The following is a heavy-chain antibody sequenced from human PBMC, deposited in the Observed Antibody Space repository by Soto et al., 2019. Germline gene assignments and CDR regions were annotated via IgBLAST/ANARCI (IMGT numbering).Heavy chain of an antibody. J-gene: IGHJ6*02. CDR2: TNTGGTT. CDR3: AKGDGFILAV. D-gene: IGHD1-26*01. CDR1: GFTVNSNY. V-gene: IGHV3-53*02. Sequence: EVQVLATGGGLIQPGGSLRLSCAASGFTVNSNYMSWVRQAPGEGLQWVSITNTGGTTYYADSVKGGFTVSRDNSKNTLYLQMNSLRAEDTAVYYCAKGDGFILAVWGQGTTVSVSS.